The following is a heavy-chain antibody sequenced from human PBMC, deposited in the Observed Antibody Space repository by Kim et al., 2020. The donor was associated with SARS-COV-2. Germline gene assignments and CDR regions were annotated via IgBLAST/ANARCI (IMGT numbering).Heavy chain of an antibody. D-gene: IGHD5-18*01. CDR2: ISAYNGNT. Sequence: ASVKVSCKASGYTFTSYGISWVRQAPGQGLECMGWISAYNGNTNYAQKLQGRVTMTTDTSTSTAYMELRSLRSDDTAVYYCARGGRKVDTAMVTDYWGQGTLVTVSS. CDR3: ARGGRKVDTAMVTDY. CDR1: GYTFTSYG. J-gene: IGHJ4*02. V-gene: IGHV1-18*01.